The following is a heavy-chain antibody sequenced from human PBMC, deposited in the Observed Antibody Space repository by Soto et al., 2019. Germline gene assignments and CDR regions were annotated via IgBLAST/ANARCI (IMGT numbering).Heavy chain of an antibody. V-gene: IGHV4-30-4*01. CDR1: GGSISSGNYY. CDR3: ARVKIVVVVAATQFFDY. D-gene: IGHD2-15*01. CDR2: IYYSGST. J-gene: IGHJ4*02. Sequence: QVQLQESGPGMVKPSQTLSLTCTVSGGSISSGNYYWSWIRQPPGKGLEWIGYIYYSGSTYYNPSLNSRLSISLDTSKNQFSLKLSSVTAADTAVYYCARVKIVVVVAATQFFDYWGQGTLVTVSS.